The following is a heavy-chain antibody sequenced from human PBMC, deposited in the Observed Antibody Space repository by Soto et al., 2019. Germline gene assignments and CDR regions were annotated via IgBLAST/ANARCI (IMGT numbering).Heavy chain of an antibody. CDR2: ISSSSSYI. V-gene: IGHV3-21*01. D-gene: IGHD5-18*01. Sequence: EVPLVESGGGLVKPGGSLRLSCAASGFTFSSYSMNWVRQAPGKGLEWGSSISSSSSYIYYADSVKGRFTISRDNAKNSLYLQMNSLRAEDTAVYYCARDQPGYSYGYGLGYWGQGTLVTVSS. CDR1: GFTFSSYS. J-gene: IGHJ4*02. CDR3: ARDQPGYSYGYGLGY.